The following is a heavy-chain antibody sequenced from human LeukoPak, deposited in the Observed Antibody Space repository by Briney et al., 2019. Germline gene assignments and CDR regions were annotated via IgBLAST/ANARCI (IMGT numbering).Heavy chain of an antibody. CDR2: IYYSGST. D-gene: IGHD3-10*01. Sequence: TLSLTCTVSGGSISSGDYYWSWIRQPPGKGLEWIGYIYYSGSTYYNPSLKSRVTISVDTSKNQFSLKLSSVTAADTAVYYCARGPRVGGLLWFGEFPCYFDYWGQGTLVTVSS. CDR1: GGSISSGDYY. CDR3: ARGPRVGGLLWFGEFPCYFDY. J-gene: IGHJ4*02. V-gene: IGHV4-30-4*01.